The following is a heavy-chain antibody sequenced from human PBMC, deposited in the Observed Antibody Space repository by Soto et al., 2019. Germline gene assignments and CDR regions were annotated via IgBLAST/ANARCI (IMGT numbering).Heavy chain of an antibody. CDR2: IYHSGST. Sequence: SETLSLTCAVSGGSISSSNWWSWVRQPPGKGLEWIGEIYHSGSTNYNPSLKSRVTISVDKSKNQFSLKLSSVTAADTAVYYCARLNSSSWSNWFDPWGQGALVTVSS. J-gene: IGHJ5*02. CDR3: ARLNSSSWSNWFDP. CDR1: GGSISSSNW. D-gene: IGHD6-13*01. V-gene: IGHV4-4*02.